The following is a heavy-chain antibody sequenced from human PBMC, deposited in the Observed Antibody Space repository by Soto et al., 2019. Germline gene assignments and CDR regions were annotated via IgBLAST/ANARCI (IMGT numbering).Heavy chain of an antibody. CDR3: AKKSGSY. CDR2: ISYDGSNK. J-gene: IGHJ4*02. V-gene: IGHV3-30*18. Sequence: GGSLRLSCAASGFTFSSYGMHWVRQAPGKGLEWVAVISYDGSNKYYADSVKGQFTISRDNSKNTLYLQMNSLRAEDTAVYYCAKKSGSYWGQGTLVTVSS. CDR1: GFTFSSYG. D-gene: IGHD1-26*01.